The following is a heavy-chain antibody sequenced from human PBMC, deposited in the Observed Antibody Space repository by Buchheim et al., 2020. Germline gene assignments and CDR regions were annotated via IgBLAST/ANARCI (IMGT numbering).Heavy chain of an antibody. CDR2: ISGSGGST. CDR1: GFTFSSYA. J-gene: IGHJ6*02. CDR3: ATTMTTVTITIYYYYGMDV. Sequence: EVQLLESGGGLVQPGGSLRLSCAASGFTFSSYAMSWVRQAPGKGLEWVSAISGSGGSTYYADSVKGRFTISRDNSKNTLYLQMNSLRAEGTAVYYCATTMTTVTITIYYYYGMDVWGQGTT. D-gene: IGHD4-17*01. V-gene: IGHV3-23*01.